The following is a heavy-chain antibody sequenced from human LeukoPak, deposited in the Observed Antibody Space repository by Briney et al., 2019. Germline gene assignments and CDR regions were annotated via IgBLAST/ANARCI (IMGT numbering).Heavy chain of an antibody. J-gene: IGHJ5*02. CDR1: GSRFTSYW. Sequence: GESLKISCKGSGSRFTSYWIGWVRQMPGKGLEWMGIIYPGDSDTRYSPSFQGQVTISADKSISTAYLQWSSLKASDTAMYYCARSLSACSSTSCLYAGWFDPWGQGTLVTVSS. CDR3: ARSLSACSSTSCLYAGWFDP. V-gene: IGHV5-51*01. CDR2: IYPGDSDT. D-gene: IGHD2-2*01.